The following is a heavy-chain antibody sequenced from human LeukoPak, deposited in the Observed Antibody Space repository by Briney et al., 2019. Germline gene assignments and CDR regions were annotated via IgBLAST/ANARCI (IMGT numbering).Heavy chain of an antibody. CDR2: FDPEDGET. D-gene: IGHD3-10*01. V-gene: IGHV1-24*01. CDR1: GYTLTELS. J-gene: IGHJ4*02. Sequence: ASVKVSCKVSGYTLTELSMHWVRQAPGKGLEWMGGFDPEDGETIYAQKFQGRVTMTTDTSTSTAYMELRSLRSDDTAVYYCARDGRFYGSGSSSFARYWGQGTLVTVSS. CDR3: ARDGRFYGSGSSSFARY.